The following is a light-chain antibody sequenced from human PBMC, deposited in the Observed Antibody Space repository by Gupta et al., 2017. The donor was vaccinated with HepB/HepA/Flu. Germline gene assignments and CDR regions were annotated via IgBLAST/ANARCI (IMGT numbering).Light chain of an antibody. CDR1: QSVSNN. CDR3: QQYNNWPPWT. CDR2: GAS. J-gene: IGKJ1*01. V-gene: IGKV3-15*01. Sequence: EIVVAPSPVTLSVSPGERATLSCRASQSVSNNLAWYQQKPGQAPRLLIYGASTRATGIPARFSGSGSGTEFTLTISSLQSEDFAVYYCQQYNNWPPWTFGQGTKVEIK.